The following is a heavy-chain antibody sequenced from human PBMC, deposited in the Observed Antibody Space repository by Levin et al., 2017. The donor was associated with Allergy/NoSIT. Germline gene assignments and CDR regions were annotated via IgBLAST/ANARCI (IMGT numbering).Heavy chain of an antibody. CDR1: GFTFDIYT. CDR2: ISTNSAYI. J-gene: IGHJ4*02. V-gene: IGHV3-21*04. CDR3: ARGPEV. Sequence: PGGSLRLSCSASGFTFDIYTMNWVRQAPGKGLEWISFISTNSAYIFYADSVRGRFTISRDNAKGSLYLQMNSLSADDTAIYYCARGPEVWGQGTPVTVSS.